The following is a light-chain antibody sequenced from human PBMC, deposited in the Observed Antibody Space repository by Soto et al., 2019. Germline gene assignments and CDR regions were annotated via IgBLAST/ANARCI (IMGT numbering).Light chain of an antibody. J-gene: IGKJ4*01. CDR3: QQYGNLPLT. CDR1: QTITT. Sequence: EVVLTQSPGTLSLSPGERATLSCRASQTITTLAWYQRKPGQAPRLLIYRVSSRATGVPDRFSGSGSGTDYTLTISRLEPEDFAVYNCQQYGNLPLTFGGGTKVDIK. CDR2: RVS. V-gene: IGKV3-20*01.